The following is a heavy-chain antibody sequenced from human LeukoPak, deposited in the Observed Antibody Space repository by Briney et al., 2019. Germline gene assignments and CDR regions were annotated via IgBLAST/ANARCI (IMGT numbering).Heavy chain of an antibody. CDR3: ALITMIRGVNY. D-gene: IGHD3-10*01. V-gene: IGHV4-39*07. J-gene: IGHJ4*02. CDR2: FYYSGST. CDR1: GGSISSSTYY. Sequence: SETLSLTCTVSGGSISSSTYYWGWIRQPPGKGLEWIGSFYYSGSTYYNPSLRSRVSISVDTSKNQFSLQLNSVTPEDTAVYYCALITMIRGVNYWGQGTLVTVSS.